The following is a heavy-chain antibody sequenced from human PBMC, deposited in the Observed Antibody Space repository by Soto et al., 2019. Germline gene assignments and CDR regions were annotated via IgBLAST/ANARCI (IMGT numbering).Heavy chain of an antibody. Sequence: SETLSLTCTVSGGSISSSSYYWVWIRQPPGKGLEWIGSIHYSGNTYYNPSLKSRVTISVDTSKNQFSLKLSSVTAADTAVYYCARHGVSSRGAVLCYFDYWGQGTLVTVS. CDR1: GGSISSSSYY. CDR3: ARHGVSSRGAVLCYFDY. D-gene: IGHD6-13*01. J-gene: IGHJ4*02. CDR2: IHYSGNT. V-gene: IGHV4-39*01.